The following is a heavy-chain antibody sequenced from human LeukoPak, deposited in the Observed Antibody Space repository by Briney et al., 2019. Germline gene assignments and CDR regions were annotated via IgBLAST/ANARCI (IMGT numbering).Heavy chain of an antibody. J-gene: IGHJ3*02. V-gene: IGHV4-59*08. D-gene: IGHD6-19*01. Sequence: SETLSLTCTVSGGSISGYYWSWIRQPPGKGLEWIGYIHYSGNTNYSPSLKSRVTISVDTSKNQFSLKLSSVTAADTAVYYCARRSGYSSGWLDAFDIWGQGTMVTVSS. CDR1: GGSISGYY. CDR3: ARRSGYSSGWLDAFDI. CDR2: IHYSGNT.